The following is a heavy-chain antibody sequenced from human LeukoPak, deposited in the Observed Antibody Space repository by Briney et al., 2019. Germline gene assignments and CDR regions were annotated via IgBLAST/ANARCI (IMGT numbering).Heavy chain of an antibody. CDR2: ISGTGGST. CDR3: AREGGSSGYYRQA. V-gene: IGHV3-23*01. CDR1: GFTFNNYG. D-gene: IGHD3-22*01. Sequence: GGSLRLSCAASGFTFNNYGMSWARQAPGKGLEWVSTISGTGGSTYHADFVRGRFTISRDNAKNSLYLQMNSRRAEDTAVYYCAREGGSSGYYRQAWGQGTLVTVSS. J-gene: IGHJ4*02.